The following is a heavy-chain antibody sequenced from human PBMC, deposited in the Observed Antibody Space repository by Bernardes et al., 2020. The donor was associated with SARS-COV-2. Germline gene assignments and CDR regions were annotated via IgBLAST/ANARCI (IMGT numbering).Heavy chain of an antibody. CDR2: IYWDGDQ. CDR1: GFSLATRGVA. CDR3: AKRLPYRFFASGNWFGP. Sequence: SGPTLVKPTQTLTLTCAFSGFSLATRGVAVGWIRQSPGKPLEWLALIYWDGDQTYSPSLSSRLSITTATSKNQVVLGMTNLQPVDTGTYSCAKRLPYRFFASGNWFGPWGQATPVTVSS. V-gene: IGHV2-5*02. D-gene: IGHD3-16*02. J-gene: IGHJ5*02.